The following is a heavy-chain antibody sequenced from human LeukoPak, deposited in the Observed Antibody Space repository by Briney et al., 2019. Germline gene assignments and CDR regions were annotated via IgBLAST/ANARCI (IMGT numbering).Heavy chain of an antibody. CDR1: GGTFSSYT. J-gene: IGHJ6*03. V-gene: IGHV1-69*04. CDR3: ARELLTTSTGDYYYYYYMDV. CDR2: IIPILGIA. D-gene: IGHD4-11*01. Sequence: SVKVSCKASGGTFSSYTISWVRQAPGQGLEWMGRIIPILGIANYARKFQGRVTITADKSTSTAYMELSSLRSEDTAVYYCARELLTTSTGDYYYYYYMDVWGKGTTVTVSS.